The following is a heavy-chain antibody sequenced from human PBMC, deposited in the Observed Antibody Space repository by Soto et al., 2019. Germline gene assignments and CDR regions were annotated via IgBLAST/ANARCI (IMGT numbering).Heavy chain of an antibody. D-gene: IGHD3-22*01. CDR1: GGTFNSYA. CDR2: TIPMFGTT. CDR3: TRCGIRYHSIGYSLGIDGMDV. Sequence: QVQLVQSGAEVKKPESSVRVSCKASGGTFNSYAITWVRQAPGQGLEWMGGTIPMFGTTNYAEKFQGRVTISADESTNTAYMELSSLRSEDTAVYYCTRCGIRYHSIGYSLGIDGMDVWGQGTTVIVSS. V-gene: IGHV1-69*12. J-gene: IGHJ6*02.